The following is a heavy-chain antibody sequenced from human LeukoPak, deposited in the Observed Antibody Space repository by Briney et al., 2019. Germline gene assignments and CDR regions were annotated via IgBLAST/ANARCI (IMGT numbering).Heavy chain of an antibody. CDR3: AELGITMIGGV. CDR1: GFTFSSYE. CDR2: ISSSGSTI. V-gene: IGHV3-48*03. Sequence: PGGSLRLSCAASGFTFSSYEINWVRQAPGKGLEWVSYISSSGSTIYYADSVKGRLTISRDNAKNTLYLQMNGLRAEDTAVYYCAELGITMIGGVWGKGTTVTISS. J-gene: IGHJ6*04. D-gene: IGHD3-10*02.